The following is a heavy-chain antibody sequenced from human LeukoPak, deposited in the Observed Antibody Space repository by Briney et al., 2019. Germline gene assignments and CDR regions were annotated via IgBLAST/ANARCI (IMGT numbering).Heavy chain of an antibody. CDR3: ARDTNVGYDILTSYYREGPAAFCDY. CDR1: GYTFTSYG. J-gene: IGHJ4*02. D-gene: IGHD3-9*01. CDR2: ISAYNGNT. V-gene: IGHV1-18*01. Sequence: ASVKVSCKASGYTFTSYGISWARQAPGQGLEWMGWISAYNGNTNYAQKLQGRVTMTTDTSTSTAYMELRSLRSDDTAVYYCARDTNVGYDILTSYYREGPAAFCDYWGQGTLVTVSS.